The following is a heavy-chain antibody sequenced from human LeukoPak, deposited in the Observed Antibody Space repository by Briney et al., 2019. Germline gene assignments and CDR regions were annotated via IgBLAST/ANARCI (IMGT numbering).Heavy chain of an antibody. CDR1: GFPFSTYW. J-gene: IGHJ4*02. CDR2: IKNDGSEK. CDR3: TRDSGLTGSDLLDY. D-gene: IGHD5-12*01. V-gene: IGHV3-7*01. Sequence: GGSLRLSCAASGFPFSTYWITWVRQAPGKGLEWVANIKNDGSEKYYVDSVKGRFTISGDNAENSLFLQMNSLRVEDTAIYYCTRDSGLTGSDLLDYWGQGTLVTVSS.